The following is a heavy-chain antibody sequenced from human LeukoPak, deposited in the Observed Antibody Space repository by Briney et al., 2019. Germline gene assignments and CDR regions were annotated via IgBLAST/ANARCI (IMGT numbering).Heavy chain of an antibody. J-gene: IGHJ5*02. V-gene: IGHV1-18*01. CDR1: GYTFTSYG. CDR3: ARGLGYSSSWYIFDP. Sequence: GASVKVSCKASGYTFTSYGISWVRQAPGQGLEWMGWISTYNGNTNYAQKLQGRVTMTTDTSTSTAYMELRSLRSDDTAVYYCARGLGYSSSWYIFDPWGQGTLVTVSS. CDR2: ISTYNGNT. D-gene: IGHD6-13*01.